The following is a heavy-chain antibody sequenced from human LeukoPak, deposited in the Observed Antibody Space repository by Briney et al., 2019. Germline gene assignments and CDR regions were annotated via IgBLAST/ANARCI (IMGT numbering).Heavy chain of an antibody. CDR1: GYTFTGYY. J-gene: IGHJ6*02. CDR3: ARDLGCSSTSCYPVSGYYYYYGMDV. CDR2: INPNSGGT. D-gene: IGHD2-2*01. Sequence: EASVKVSCKASGYTFTGYYMRWVRQAPGQGLEWMGWINPNSGGTNYAQKFQGRVTMTRDTSISTAYMELSRLRSDDTAVYYCARDLGCSSTSCYPVSGYYYYYGMDVWGQGTTVTVSS. V-gene: IGHV1-2*02.